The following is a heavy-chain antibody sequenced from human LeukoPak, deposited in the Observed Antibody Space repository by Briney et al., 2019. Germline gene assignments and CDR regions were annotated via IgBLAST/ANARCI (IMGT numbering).Heavy chain of an antibody. V-gene: IGHV4-30-4*01. CDR3: ARASSYCSGGDCYVRYGMDV. CDR1: GGSISSGDYY. D-gene: IGHD2-15*01. CDR2: IYYSGST. Sequence: PSQTLSLTCTVSGGSISSGDYYWSWIRQPPGNRLEWIGYIYYSGSTYYNPTLKSRLTISIGTSKNQFSLKLTSVTAADTAVYYCARASSYCSGGDCYVRYGMDVWGQGTTVTVSS. J-gene: IGHJ6*02.